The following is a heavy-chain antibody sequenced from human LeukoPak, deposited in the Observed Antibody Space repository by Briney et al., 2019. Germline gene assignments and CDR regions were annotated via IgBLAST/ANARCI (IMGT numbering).Heavy chain of an antibody. V-gene: IGHV4-34*01. CDR3: ASGSSGWYHLDV. J-gene: IGHJ6*02. CDR2: INHSGST. CDR1: GGSFSGYY. D-gene: IGHD6-19*01. Sequence: SETLSLTCAVYGGSFSGYYWSWIRQPPGKGLEWIGEINHSGSTNYNPSLKSRVTISVDTSKNQLSLKLSSVTAADTAVYYCASGSSGWYHLDVWGQGTTVTVSS.